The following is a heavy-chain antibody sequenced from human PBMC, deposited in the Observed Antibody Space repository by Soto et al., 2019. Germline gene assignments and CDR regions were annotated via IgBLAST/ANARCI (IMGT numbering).Heavy chain of an antibody. J-gene: IGHJ5*02. CDR1: GGSFSGYY. D-gene: IGHD3-9*01. CDR2: INHSGST. CDR3: ARGLRDILTGKRRWFDP. V-gene: IGHV4-34*01. Sequence: SETLSLTCAVYGGSFSGYYWSWIRQPPGKGLEWIGEINHSGSTNYNPSLKSRVTISVDTSKNQFPLKLSSVTAADTAVYYCARGLRDILTGKRRWFDPWGQGTLVTVSS.